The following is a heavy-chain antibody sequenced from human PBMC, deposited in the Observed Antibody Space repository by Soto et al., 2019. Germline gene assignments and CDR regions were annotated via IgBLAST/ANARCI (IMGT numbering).Heavy chain of an antibody. V-gene: IGHV4-31*03. CDR1: GGSIISGGYY. CDR2: IYYSGST. J-gene: IGHJ3*02. Sequence: PSETLSLTCTVSGGSIISGGYYWSLIRQHPGKGLEWIGYIYYSGSTYYNPSLKSRVTISVDTSKNQFSLKLSSVTAADTAVYYCARDRMVRGETRVSDAFDIWGQGTMVTVSS. D-gene: IGHD3-10*01. CDR3: ARDRMVRGETRVSDAFDI.